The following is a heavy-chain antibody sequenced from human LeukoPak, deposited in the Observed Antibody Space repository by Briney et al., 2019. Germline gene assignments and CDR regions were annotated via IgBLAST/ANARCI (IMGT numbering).Heavy chain of an antibody. D-gene: IGHD3-10*01. J-gene: IGHJ6*02. CDR1: GFTFSSYW. CDR3: AKDHGSGSQPFYYYYGMDV. Sequence: GGSLRLSCAASGFTFSSYWMSWVRQAPGKGLEGVANIKQDGSEKYYVDSVKGRFTISRDNAKNSLYLQMNSLRAEDTALYYCAKDHGSGSQPFYYYYGMDVWGQGTTVTVSS. V-gene: IGHV3-7*03. CDR2: IKQDGSEK.